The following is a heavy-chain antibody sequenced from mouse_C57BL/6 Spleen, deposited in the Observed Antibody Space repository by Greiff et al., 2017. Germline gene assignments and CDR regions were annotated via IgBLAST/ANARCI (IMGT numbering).Heavy chain of an antibody. CDR2: IDPETGGT. Sequence: QVQLQQSGAELVRPGASVTLSCKASGYTFTDYEMHWVKQTPVHGLEWIGAIDPETGGTAYNQKFKGKAILTADKSSSTAYMELRSLTSEDSAVYYCTRDYGSNDYYFDYWGQGTTLTVSS. CDR1: GYTFTDYE. J-gene: IGHJ2*01. CDR3: TRDYGSNDYYFDY. V-gene: IGHV1-15*01. D-gene: IGHD1-1*01.